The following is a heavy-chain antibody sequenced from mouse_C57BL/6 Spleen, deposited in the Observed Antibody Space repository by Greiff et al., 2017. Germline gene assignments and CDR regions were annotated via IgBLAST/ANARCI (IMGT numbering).Heavy chain of an antibody. CDR2: ISSGGSYT. V-gene: IGHV5-6*01. Sequence: EVQRVESGGDLVKPGGSLKLSCAASGFTFSSYGMSWVRQTPDKRLEWVATISSGGSYTYYPDSVKGRFTISRDNAKNTLYLQMSSLKSEDTAMYYCAREGGHYGNYGFAYWGQGTLVTVSA. CDR3: AREGGHYGNYGFAY. D-gene: IGHD2-1*01. J-gene: IGHJ3*01. CDR1: GFTFSSYG.